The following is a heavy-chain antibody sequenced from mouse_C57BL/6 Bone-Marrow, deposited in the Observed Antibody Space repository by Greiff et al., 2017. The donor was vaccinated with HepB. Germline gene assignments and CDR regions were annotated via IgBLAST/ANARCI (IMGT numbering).Heavy chain of an antibody. D-gene: IGHD1-1*01. Sequence: QVQLKESGPELVKPGASVKISCKASGYAFSSSWMNWVKQRPGKGLEWIGRIYPGDGDTNYNGKFKGKATLTADKSSSTAYMQLSSLTSEDSAVYFCARKDHYYGSLDYWGQGTTLTVSS. V-gene: IGHV1-82*01. CDR2: IYPGDGDT. J-gene: IGHJ2*01. CDR3: ARKDHYYGSLDY. CDR1: GYAFSSSW.